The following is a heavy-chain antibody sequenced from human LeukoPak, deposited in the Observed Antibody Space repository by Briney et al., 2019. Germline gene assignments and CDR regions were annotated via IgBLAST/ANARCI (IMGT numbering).Heavy chain of an antibody. CDR3: AIPPQPRWLQLGGFDY. V-gene: IGHV3-23*01. D-gene: IGHD5-24*01. CDR1: GFTFSDYH. CDR2: ISGSGGST. Sequence: GGSLRLSCAASGFTFSDYHMSWIRQAPGKGLEWVSAISGSGGSTYYADSVKGRFTISRDNSKNTLYLQMNSLRAEDTAVYYCAIPPQPRWLQLGGFDYWGQGTLVTVSS. J-gene: IGHJ4*02.